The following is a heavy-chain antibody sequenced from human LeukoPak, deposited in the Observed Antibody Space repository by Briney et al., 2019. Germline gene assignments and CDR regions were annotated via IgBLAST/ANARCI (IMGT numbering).Heavy chain of an antibody. CDR2: ISISGAGT. CDR1: GFTFSSYA. D-gene: IGHD6-19*01. CDR3: AKALSSAWVYYFDY. Sequence: PGGSLRLSCAASGFTFSSYAMTWVRQAPGKGLEWVSSISISGAGTFDADSVKGRSTISRDNSKNTLYLQMNSLRADDTAVYYCAKALSSAWVYYFDYWGQGILVTVSS. J-gene: IGHJ4*02. V-gene: IGHV3-23*01.